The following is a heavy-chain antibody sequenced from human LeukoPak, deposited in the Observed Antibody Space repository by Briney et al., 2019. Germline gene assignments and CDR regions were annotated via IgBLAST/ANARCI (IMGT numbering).Heavy chain of an antibody. J-gene: IGHJ4*02. CDR1: GYTFTSYY. Sequence: RASVKVSCKASGYTFTSYYMHWVRQAPGQGLEWMGIINPSGGSTSYAQKFQGRVTMTRDTSTSTVYMELSSLRSEDTAVYYRASCIAARRGFDYWGQGTLVTVSS. CDR3: ASCIAARRGFDY. CDR2: INPSGGST. D-gene: IGHD6-6*01. V-gene: IGHV1-46*01.